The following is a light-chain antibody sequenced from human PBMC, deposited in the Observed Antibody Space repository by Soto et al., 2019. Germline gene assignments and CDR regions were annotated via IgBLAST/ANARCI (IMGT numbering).Light chain of an antibody. V-gene: IGLV2-14*01. J-gene: IGLJ1*01. CDR3: SSYTSINSLYV. CDR2: EVT. Sequence: QSALTQPASVSGSPGQSITISCTGTSSDVGGYNFVSWYQHHPGKAPKLMIYEVTIWASGVSNRFSGSKSGTTASLTISGLQAEDEADYYCSSYTSINSLYVFGTGTKLTVL. CDR1: SSDVGGYNF.